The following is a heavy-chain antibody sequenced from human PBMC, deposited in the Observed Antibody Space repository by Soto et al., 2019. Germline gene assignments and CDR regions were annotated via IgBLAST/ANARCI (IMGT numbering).Heavy chain of an antibody. D-gene: IGHD5-12*01. CDR2: IDWDDDK. Sequence: SGPTLVNPTQTLTLTCTFSGFSLSTSGMRVSWIRQPPGKALEWLARIDWDDDKFYSTSLRTRLTISKDTSKNQVVLTMSNMDPVDTATYYCAKTGTDGSWFDPWGQGTLVTVSS. CDR3: AKTGTDGSWFDP. J-gene: IGHJ5*02. CDR1: GFSLSTSGMR. V-gene: IGHV2-70*04.